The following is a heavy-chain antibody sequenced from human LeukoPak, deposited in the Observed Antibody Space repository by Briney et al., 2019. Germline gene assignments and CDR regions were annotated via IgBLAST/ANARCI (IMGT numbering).Heavy chain of an antibody. CDR2: ISGSGGST. D-gene: IGHD3-22*01. J-gene: IGHJ4*02. V-gene: IGHV3-23*01. CDR3: AKDRWLLLGYFDY. CDR1: GFTFSSYS. Sequence: GGSLRLSCAASGFTFSSYSMNWVRQAPGKGLEWVSAISGSGGSTYYADSVKGRFTISRDNSKNTLYLQMNSLRAEDTAVYYCAKDRWLLLGYFDYWGQGTLVTVSS.